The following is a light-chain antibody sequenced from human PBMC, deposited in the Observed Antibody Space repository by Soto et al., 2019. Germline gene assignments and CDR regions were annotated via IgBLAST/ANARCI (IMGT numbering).Light chain of an antibody. J-gene: IGLJ1*01. V-gene: IGLV1-44*01. CDR1: SSNIGSNT. CDR2: STS. Sequence: QSVLTQPPSASGTPGQIVAISCYGSSSNIGSNTVTWYQQLPGTAPKLLIYSTSQRSSGVPGRFSGSKSGASASLSISGLQSEDEADYYCSSYAGSSNVFGTGTKVTVL. CDR3: SSYAGSSNV.